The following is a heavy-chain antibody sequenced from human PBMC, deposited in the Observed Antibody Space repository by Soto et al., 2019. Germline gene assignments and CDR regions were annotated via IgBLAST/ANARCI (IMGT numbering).Heavy chain of an antibody. V-gene: IGHV3-30-3*01. D-gene: IGHD3-22*01. CDR1: GFTFSSYA. CDR3: ARAHYYESSGPPPP. CDR2: ISYDGSNK. J-gene: IGHJ4*02. Sequence: GGTITLSRAASGFTFSSYAMHWFRQAPGKGLEWVAVISYDGSNKYYEDSVKGRLTISRDNSKNTLYLQMNSLRAEDTAVYYCARAHYYESSGPPPPWGQGTLVTDSS.